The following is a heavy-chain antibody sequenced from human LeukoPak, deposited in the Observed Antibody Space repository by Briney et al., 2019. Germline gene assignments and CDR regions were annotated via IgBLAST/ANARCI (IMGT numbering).Heavy chain of an antibody. D-gene: IGHD1-26*01. CDR3: ARPNEQVGATSPGAFDI. Sequence: SETLSLTCAVYGGSFSGYYWSWIRQPPGEGLEWIGEINHSGSTNYNPSLKSRVTISVDTSKNQFSLKLSSVTAADTAVYYCARPNEQVGATSPGAFDIWGQGTMVTVSS. V-gene: IGHV4-34*01. CDR1: GGSFSGYY. J-gene: IGHJ3*02. CDR2: INHSGST.